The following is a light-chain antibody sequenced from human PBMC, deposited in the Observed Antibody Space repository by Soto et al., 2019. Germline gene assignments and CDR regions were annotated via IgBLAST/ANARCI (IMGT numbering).Light chain of an antibody. CDR2: GNS. V-gene: IGLV1-40*01. J-gene: IGLJ2*01. Sequence: QSVLTQPPSVSGAPGQRVTISCTGSSSNIGAGYDVHWYQQLPGTAPKLLIYGNSNRPSGVPDRFSGSKSGTSASLAITGLQAEDEADYYCQSYDSSLGGSVFGGGTKGTVL. CDR3: QSYDSSLGGSV. CDR1: SSNIGAGYD.